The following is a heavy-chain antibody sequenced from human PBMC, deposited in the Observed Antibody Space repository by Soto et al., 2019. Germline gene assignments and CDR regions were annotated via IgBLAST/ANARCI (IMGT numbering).Heavy chain of an antibody. CDR3: AKVFYYYDSSGYYYFDY. CDR2: ISGSGSTI. Sequence: GGSLRLSCAASGFTFSSYAVSWVRQAPGKGPEWISSISGSGSTIYYADSVKGRFTISRDNSKNTLYLQMGSLRAEDTAVYYCAKVFYYYDSSGYYYFDYWGQGTLVTVS. D-gene: IGHD3-22*01. CDR1: GFTFSSYA. V-gene: IGHV3-23*01. J-gene: IGHJ4*02.